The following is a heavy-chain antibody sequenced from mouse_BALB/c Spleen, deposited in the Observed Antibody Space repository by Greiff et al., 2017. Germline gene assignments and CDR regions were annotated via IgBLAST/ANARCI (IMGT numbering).Heavy chain of an antibody. Sequence: EVQLQQSGGGLVQPGGSMKLSCAASGFTFSNYWMNWVRQSPEKGLEWVAEIRLKSNNYATHYAESVKGRFTISRDDSKSSVYLQMNNLRAEDTGIYYCTLCGNYVDYWGQGTTLTVSS. D-gene: IGHD2-1*01. CDR2: IRLKSNNYAT. J-gene: IGHJ2*01. CDR1: GFTFSNYW. CDR3: TLCGNYVDY. V-gene: IGHV6-6*02.